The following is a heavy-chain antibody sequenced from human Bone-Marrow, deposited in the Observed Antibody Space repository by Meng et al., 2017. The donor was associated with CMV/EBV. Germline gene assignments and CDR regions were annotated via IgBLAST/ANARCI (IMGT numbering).Heavy chain of an antibody. CDR2: TDYRSKWYN. D-gene: IGHD6-13*01. CDR3: ARDLGIAWGNWFDP. V-gene: IGHV6-1*01. Sequence: SETLSLTCAISGDSVSSNSAAWNWIRPSPSRGLGWLGRTDYRSKWYNDYAVSVKSRITINPDTSKNQFSLQLNSVTPEDTAVYYCARDLGIAWGNWFDPWGQGTLVTVSS. CDR1: GDSVSSNSAA. J-gene: IGHJ5*02.